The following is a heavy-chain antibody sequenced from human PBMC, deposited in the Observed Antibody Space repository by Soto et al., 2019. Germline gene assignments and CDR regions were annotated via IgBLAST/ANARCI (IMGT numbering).Heavy chain of an antibody. CDR3: ASEGLYRPRSYGSGSYYDY. V-gene: IGHV1-18*01. J-gene: IGHJ4*02. D-gene: IGHD3-10*01. CDR2: ISAYNGNT. Sequence: ASVKVSCKASGYTFTSYGISWVRQAPGQGLEWMGWISAYNGNTNYAQKLQGRVTMTTDTSTSTAYMELRSLRSDDTAVYYCASEGLYRPRSYGSGSYYDYWGQGTLVTV. CDR1: GYTFTSYG.